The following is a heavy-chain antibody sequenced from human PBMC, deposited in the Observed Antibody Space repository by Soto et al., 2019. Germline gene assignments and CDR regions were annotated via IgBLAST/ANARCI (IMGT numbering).Heavy chain of an antibody. CDR1: GGSISSGGYY. D-gene: IGHD2-2*01. J-gene: IGHJ6*02. V-gene: IGHV4-31*03. CDR3: ARGLCSSTSCYLGQYSSSWEGAYYYYYYGMDV. CDR2: IYYSGST. Sequence: SETLSLTCTVSGGSISSGGYYWSWIRQHPGKGLEWIGDIYYSGSTYYNPSLKSRVTISVDTSKNQFSLKLSSVTAADTAVYYCARGLCSSTSCYLGQYSSSWEGAYYYYYYGMDVWGQGTTVTVSS.